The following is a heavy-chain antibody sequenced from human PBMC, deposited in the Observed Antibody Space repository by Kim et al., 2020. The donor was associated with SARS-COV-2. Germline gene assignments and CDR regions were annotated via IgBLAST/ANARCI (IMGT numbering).Heavy chain of an antibody. J-gene: IGHJ4*02. Sequence: GGSLRLSCAASGFTFSSYAMSWVRQAPGKGLEWVSAISGSGGSTYYADSVKGRFTISRDNSKNTLYLQMNSLRAEDTAVYYCAKIPPPGFRGVIFFFDYWGQGTLVTVSS. D-gene: IGHD3-10*01. V-gene: IGHV3-23*01. CDR2: ISGSGGST. CDR1: GFTFSSYA. CDR3: AKIPPPGFRGVIFFFDY.